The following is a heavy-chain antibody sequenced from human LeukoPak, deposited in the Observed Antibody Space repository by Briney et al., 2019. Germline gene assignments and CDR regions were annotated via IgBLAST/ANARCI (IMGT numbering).Heavy chain of an antibody. CDR2: IIPIFGTA. V-gene: IGHV1-69*13. CDR3: AREGARRVDAFDI. CDR1: GGTFSSYA. D-gene: IGHD3-16*01. J-gene: IGHJ3*02. Sequence: ASVKVSCKASGGTFSSYAISWVRQAPGQGLEWMGGIIPIFGTANYAQKFQGRVTITADESTSTAYMELSSLRSEDTAVYYCAREGARRVDAFDIWGQGTMVTVSS.